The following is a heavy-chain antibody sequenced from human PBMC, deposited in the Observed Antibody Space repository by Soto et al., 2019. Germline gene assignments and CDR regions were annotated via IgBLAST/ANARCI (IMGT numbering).Heavy chain of an antibody. V-gene: IGHV2-5*01. Sequence: ESGPTLVNPTQTLTLTCTFSGFSLSTGGVAVGWIRQPPGKALEWLALIYWNDDKLYSPSLKTRLTVTKDTSKNQVVLTMTNVGPVDTATYYCAHKLRYLDPMDVWGQGTTVTVS. D-gene: IGHD3-9*01. CDR1: GFSLSTGGVA. J-gene: IGHJ6*02. CDR3: AHKLRYLDPMDV. CDR2: IYWNDDK.